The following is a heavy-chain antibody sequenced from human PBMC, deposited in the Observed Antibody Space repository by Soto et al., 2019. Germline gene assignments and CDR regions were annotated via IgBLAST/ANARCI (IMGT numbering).Heavy chain of an antibody. D-gene: IGHD6-19*01. CDR1: GFTFSSYS. CDR3: ARGPNTAVAGRFDY. Sequence: GGSLRLSCAASGFTFSSYSMNWVRQAPGKRLECVSYITGGSTIYYADSVKGRFTVSRDNAENSLYLQMNSLRDEDTAVYYCARGPNTAVAGRFDYWGQGTLVTVSS. J-gene: IGHJ4*02. CDR2: ITGGSTI. V-gene: IGHV3-48*02.